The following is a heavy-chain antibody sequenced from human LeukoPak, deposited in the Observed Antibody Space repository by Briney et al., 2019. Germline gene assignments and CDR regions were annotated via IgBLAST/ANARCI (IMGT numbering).Heavy chain of an antibody. CDR1: GYTFTSYG. D-gene: IGHD3-16*01. CDR2: ISAYNGNT. J-gene: IGHJ5*02. V-gene: IGHV1-18*01. Sequence: ASVKDSCKASGYTFTSYGISWVRQTPGQGLEWMGWISAYNGNTNYAQKLQGRVTMTTDTSTSTAYMELRSLRSDDTAVYYCARVQVGENWFDPWGQGTLVTVSS. CDR3: ARVQVGENWFDP.